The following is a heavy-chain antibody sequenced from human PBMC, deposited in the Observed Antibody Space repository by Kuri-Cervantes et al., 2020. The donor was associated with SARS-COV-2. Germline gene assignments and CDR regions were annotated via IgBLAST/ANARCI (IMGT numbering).Heavy chain of an antibody. Sequence: VKVSCKASGYTFTSDYMHWVRQAPGQGLEWMGIINPSGGSTSYAQKFQGRVTMTRDTSTSTVYMELSSLRSEDTAVYYCARVVPAAINGMDVWGQGTTVTVSS. CDR3: ARVVPAAINGMDV. CDR1: GYTFTSDY. V-gene: IGHV1-46*03. J-gene: IGHJ6*02. CDR2: INPSGGST. D-gene: IGHD2-2*01.